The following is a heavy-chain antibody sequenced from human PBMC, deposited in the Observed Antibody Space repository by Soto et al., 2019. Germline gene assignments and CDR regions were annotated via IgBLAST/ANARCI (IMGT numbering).Heavy chain of an antibody. D-gene: IGHD3-10*01. CDR1: GYTLTNYW. J-gene: IGHJ4*02. V-gene: IGHV5-51*01. CDR3: GRVKDYYGSVDY. CDR2: IYPGDSDT. Sequence: GESLKISCKGSGYTLTNYWIGWVRQMPVKGLEWMGIIYPGDSDTRYSPSFQGQVTISADKSINTAYLQWSGLKASDTAMYYCGRVKDYYGSVDYWGKGTLVTVSS.